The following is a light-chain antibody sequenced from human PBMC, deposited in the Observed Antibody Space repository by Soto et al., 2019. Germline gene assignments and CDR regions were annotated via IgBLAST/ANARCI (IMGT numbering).Light chain of an antibody. CDR3: QSYDSSLSGNVV. CDR1: SSNIGAGYD. Sequence: QSVLTQPPSVYGAPEQRVTISCSGSSSNIGAGYDVHWYQQLPGTAPKLLIYGNSNRPSGVPDRFSGSKSGTSASLAITGLQAEDEADYYCQSYDSSLSGNVVFGGGTKLTVL. J-gene: IGLJ2*01. CDR2: GNS. V-gene: IGLV1-40*01.